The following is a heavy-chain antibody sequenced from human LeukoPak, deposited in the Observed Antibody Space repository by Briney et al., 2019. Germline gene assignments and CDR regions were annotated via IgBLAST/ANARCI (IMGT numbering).Heavy chain of an antibody. D-gene: IGHD6-13*01. Sequence: ASVKVSCKASGYTFTGYYMHWARQAPGQGLEWMGRINPNSGGTNYAQKFQGRVTMTRATSISTAYMELSRLSSDDTAVYYCARDLVREQLGYYYYYYMDVWGKGTTVTVSS. CDR2: INPNSGGT. J-gene: IGHJ6*03. CDR1: GYTFTGYY. CDR3: ARDLVREQLGYYYYYYMDV. V-gene: IGHV1-2*06.